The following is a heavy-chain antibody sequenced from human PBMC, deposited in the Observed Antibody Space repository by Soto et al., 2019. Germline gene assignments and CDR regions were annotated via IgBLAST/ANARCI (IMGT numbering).Heavy chain of an antibody. CDR2: FDPEDGET. Sequence: ASVKVSCKVSGYTLTELSMHWVRQAPGKGLEWMGGFDPEDGETIYAQKFQGRVTMTEDTSTDTAYMELSSLRSEDTAVYYCATVTLSSSTSYYYYYYMDVWGKGTTVTVSS. D-gene: IGHD2-2*01. CDR3: ATVTLSSSTSYYYYYYMDV. J-gene: IGHJ6*03. V-gene: IGHV1-24*01. CDR1: GYTLTELS.